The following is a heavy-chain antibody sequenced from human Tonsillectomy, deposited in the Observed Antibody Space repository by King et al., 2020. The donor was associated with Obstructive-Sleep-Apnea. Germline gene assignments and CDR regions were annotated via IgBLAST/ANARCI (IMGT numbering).Heavy chain of an antibody. J-gene: IGHJ4*02. CDR3: ARFHTWGDYYFDY. Sequence: VQLVQSGGGLVKPGGSLRISCAASGFTFSNYSMNWVRQAPGKGLEWVSSISTRISYIYYADSVKGRFTISRDNAKNSLFLQMNSLRAEDTAVYYCARFHTWGDYYFDYWGQGTLVTVSS. V-gene: IGHV3-21*01. CDR1: GFTFSNYS. D-gene: IGHD7-27*01. CDR2: ISTRISYI.